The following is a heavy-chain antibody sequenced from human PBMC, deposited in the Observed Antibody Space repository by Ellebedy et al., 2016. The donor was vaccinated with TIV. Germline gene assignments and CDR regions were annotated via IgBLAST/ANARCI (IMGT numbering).Heavy chain of an antibody. J-gene: IGHJ4*02. Sequence: ASVKVSCKASGYTFTSYFLYWVRQAPGQGLEWMGIINPTSGSSNYAQKFQVRVNVTRETSTSTVYMELSSLRSEDTAVYYCARGDNYYYDSSGYYYSYWGQGTLVTVSS. D-gene: IGHD3-22*01. CDR3: ARGDNYYYDSSGYYYSY. V-gene: IGHV1-46*01. CDR1: GYTFTSYF. CDR2: INPTSGSS.